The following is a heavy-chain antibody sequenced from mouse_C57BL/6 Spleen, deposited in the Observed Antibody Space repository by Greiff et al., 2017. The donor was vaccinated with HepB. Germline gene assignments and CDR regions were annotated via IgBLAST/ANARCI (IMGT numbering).Heavy chain of an antibody. CDR1: GFTFSDYG. D-gene: IGHD2-4*01. CDR3: ARSDDYDPFAY. J-gene: IGHJ3*01. Sequence: EVMLVESGGGLVKPGGSLKLSCAASGFTFSDYGMHWVRQAPEKGLEWVAYISSGSSTIYYADTVKGRFTISRDNAKNTLFLQMTSLRSEDTAMYYCARSDDYDPFAYWGQGTLVTVSA. CDR2: ISSGSSTI. V-gene: IGHV5-17*01.